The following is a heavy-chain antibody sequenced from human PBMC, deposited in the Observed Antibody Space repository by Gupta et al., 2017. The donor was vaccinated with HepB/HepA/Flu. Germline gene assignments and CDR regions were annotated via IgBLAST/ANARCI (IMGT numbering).Heavy chain of an antibody. CDR2: INHSGST. D-gene: IGHD6-13*01. CDR1: GGSFSGYY. J-gene: IGHJ4*02. CDR3: ARGKPGYSSSGDTGVYGTQFDY. V-gene: IGHV4-34*01. Sequence: QVQLQQWGAGLLKPSETLSLTCAVYGGSFSGYYWSWIRQPPGKGLEWIGEINHSGSTNYNPSLKSRVTIAGDTSKNQFSLKLSSVTAADTAVYYCARGKPGYSSSGDTGVYGTQFDYGGQGTLVTVSS.